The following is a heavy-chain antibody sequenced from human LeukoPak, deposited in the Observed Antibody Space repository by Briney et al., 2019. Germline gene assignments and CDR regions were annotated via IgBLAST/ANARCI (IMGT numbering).Heavy chain of an antibody. Sequence: SETLSLTCAVYGGSFSGYYWSWIRQPPGKGLEWIGEINHSGSTNYNASLKSRVTKSVDTSKNQFSLKLSSVTAADTAVYYCARGHIAVAGIAYYFDYWGQGTRVTVSS. J-gene: IGHJ4*02. CDR1: GGSFSGYY. CDR3: ARGHIAVAGIAYYFDY. D-gene: IGHD6-19*01. CDR2: INHSGST. V-gene: IGHV4-34*01.